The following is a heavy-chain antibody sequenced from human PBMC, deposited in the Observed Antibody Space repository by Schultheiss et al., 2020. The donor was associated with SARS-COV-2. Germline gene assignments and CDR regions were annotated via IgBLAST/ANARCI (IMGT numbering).Heavy chain of an antibody. CDR3: ARHMREISNNWFDP. D-gene: IGHD1-26*01. CDR1: GFSLSTSGVG. Sequence: SGPTLVKPTQTLTLTCTFSGFSLSTSGVGVGWIRQPPGKALEWIGYIYYSGSTYYNPSLKSRVTISVDTSKNQFSLKLSSVTAADTAVYYCARHMREISNNWFDPWGQGTLVTVSS. J-gene: IGHJ5*02. V-gene: IGHV4-39*01. CDR2: IYYSGST.